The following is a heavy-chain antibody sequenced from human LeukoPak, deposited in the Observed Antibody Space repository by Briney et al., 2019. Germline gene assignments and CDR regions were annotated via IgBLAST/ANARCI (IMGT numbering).Heavy chain of an antibody. J-gene: IGHJ4*02. V-gene: IGHV3-21*04. Sequence: PGGSLRLSCAASGFTFSSYSMNWVRQVPGKGLEWVSSISSSSSYIYYADSVKGRFTISRDNAKNSLYLQMNSLRSDDTAVYYCARDYDGIIAVAGIPSYWGQGTLVTVSS. D-gene: IGHD6-19*01. CDR1: GFTFSSYS. CDR2: ISSSSSYI. CDR3: ARDYDGIIAVAGIPSY.